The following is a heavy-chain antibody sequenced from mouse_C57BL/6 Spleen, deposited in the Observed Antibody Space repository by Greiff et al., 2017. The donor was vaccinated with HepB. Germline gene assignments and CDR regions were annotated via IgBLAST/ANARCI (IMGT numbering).Heavy chain of an antibody. Sequence: QVQLKQSGAELARPGASVKLSCKASGYTFTSYGISWVKQRTGQGLEWIGEIYPRSGNTYYNEKFKGKATLTADKSSSTAYMELRSLTSEDSAVYFCARCYSFWYFDVWGTGTTVTVSS. CDR3: ARCYSFWYFDV. J-gene: IGHJ1*03. CDR1: GYTFTSYG. CDR2: IYPRSGNT. D-gene: IGHD1-1*01. V-gene: IGHV1-81*01.